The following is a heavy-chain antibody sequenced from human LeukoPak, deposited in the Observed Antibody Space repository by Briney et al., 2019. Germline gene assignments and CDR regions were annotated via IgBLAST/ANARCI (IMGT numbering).Heavy chain of an antibody. J-gene: IGHJ5*02. D-gene: IGHD3-10*01. Sequence: GGSLRLSCAASGFTFSSYFMNWVRQAPGKGLEWVSSISSTSSYIYYADSVKGRFTISRDNSKNTLYLQMNSLRAEDTAVYYCAKKMRFGELLAPFDPWGQGTLVTVSS. V-gene: IGHV3-21*01. CDR1: GFTFSSYF. CDR2: ISSTSSYI. CDR3: AKKMRFGELLAPFDP.